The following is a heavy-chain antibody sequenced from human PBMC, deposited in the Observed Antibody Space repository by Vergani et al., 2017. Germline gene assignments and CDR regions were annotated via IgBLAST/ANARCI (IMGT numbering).Heavy chain of an antibody. V-gene: IGHV3-30*03. CDR2: ISYDGSNK. CDR1: GFTFSSYG. CDR3: AMSRYYDILTGYCKDY. J-gene: IGHJ4*02. D-gene: IGHD3-9*01. Sequence: QVQLVESGGGVVQPGRSLRLSCAASGFTFSSYGMHWVRQAPGKGLEWVAVISYDGSNKYYADSVKGRFTISRDNSKNTLYLQMNSLRAEDTAVYYCAMSRYYDILTGYCKDYWGQGTLVTVSS.